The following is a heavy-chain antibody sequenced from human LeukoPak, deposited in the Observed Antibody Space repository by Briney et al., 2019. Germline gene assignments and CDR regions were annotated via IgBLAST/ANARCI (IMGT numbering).Heavy chain of an antibody. CDR1: GFSLTTSGVG. CDR3: AHSGRMATTAGDFDY. CDR2: IYWDDDK. J-gene: IGHJ4*02. D-gene: IGHD5-24*01. Sequence: SGPTLVKPTQTLTLTCTFSGFSLTTSGVGVGWIRQPPGKALEWLALIYWDDDKRYSPSLKSRLTITKDTSKNQAVLKMTNMDPVDTATYYCAHSGRMATTAGDFDYWGQGTLVTVSS. V-gene: IGHV2-5*02.